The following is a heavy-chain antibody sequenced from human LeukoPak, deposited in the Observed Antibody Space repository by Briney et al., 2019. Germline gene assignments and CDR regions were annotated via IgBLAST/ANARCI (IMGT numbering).Heavy chain of an antibody. Sequence: PSETLSLTCTVSGGSVSSSSYYWGWIRQPPGKGLEWIGSIYYSGTTYYNPSLKSRVTISVDTSKNQFSLKLRSVTAADTAVYYCARQHEILTGYAFDIWGHGTMVTVSS. CDR1: GGSVSSSSYY. D-gene: IGHD3-9*01. CDR3: ARQHEILTGYAFDI. V-gene: IGHV4-39*01. J-gene: IGHJ3*02. CDR2: IYYSGTT.